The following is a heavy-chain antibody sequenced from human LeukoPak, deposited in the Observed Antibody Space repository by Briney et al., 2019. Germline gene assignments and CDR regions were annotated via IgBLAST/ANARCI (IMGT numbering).Heavy chain of an antibody. CDR2: IIGSGSNT. J-gene: IGHJ4*02. CDR1: GFTFSTYA. Sequence: GGSLRLSCAASGFTFSTYAMSWVRQAPGKGLEGVSVIIGSGSNTDYAYSVKCRLTISRANSKNTLSLQMNSLRADDPAIHDSSTLVGTGTTPTDCWGQGAMVSVCS. D-gene: IGHD1-1*01. V-gene: IGHV3-23*01. CDR3: STLVGTGTTPTDC.